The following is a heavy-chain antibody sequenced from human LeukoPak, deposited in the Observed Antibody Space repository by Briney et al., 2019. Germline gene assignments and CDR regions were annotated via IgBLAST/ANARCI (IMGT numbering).Heavy chain of an antibody. Sequence: ASVKVSCKASGYTFTTSGISWVRQAPGQGLEWMGWISTYNGNTKYAQKLQDRVTMTTDISTTTAYMELRSLKSDDTAIYYCARGGNWSYAMDHWGQGTLVTVSS. J-gene: IGHJ4*02. CDR2: ISTYNGNT. CDR1: GYTFTTSG. CDR3: ARGGNWSYAMDH. D-gene: IGHD1-26*01. V-gene: IGHV1-18*01.